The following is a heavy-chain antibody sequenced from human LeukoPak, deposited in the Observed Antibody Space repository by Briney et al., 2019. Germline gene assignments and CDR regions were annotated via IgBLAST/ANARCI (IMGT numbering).Heavy chain of an antibody. CDR1: GYSISSGYY. V-gene: IGHV4-4*07. CDR2: IYTSGST. D-gene: IGHD3-9*01. CDR3: ARDSYDILTGYYDY. J-gene: IGHJ4*02. Sequence: PSETLSLTCTVSGYSISSGYYWSWIRQPAGKGLEWIGRIYTSGSTSYNPSLKSRVTMSVDTSKNQFSLKLSSVTAADTAVYYCARDSYDILTGYYDYWGQGTLVTVSS.